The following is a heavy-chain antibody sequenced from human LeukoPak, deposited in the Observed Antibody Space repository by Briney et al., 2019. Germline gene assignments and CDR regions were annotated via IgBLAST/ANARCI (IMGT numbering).Heavy chain of an antibody. CDR2: IYTTGNT. J-gene: IGHJ5*02. V-gene: IGHV4-61*02. CDR3: ARGKYYYDSNSSYRYFDP. CDR1: GGSLSSGSYY. D-gene: IGHD3-22*01. Sequence: SETLPLTCTVSGGSLSSGSYYWSWIRQPAGKGLEWIGRIYTTGNTNYNPSLKSRVTMSIDTSKKQFSLKLSSVTAADTAVYYCARGKYYYDSNSSYRYFDPWGQGTLVTVSS.